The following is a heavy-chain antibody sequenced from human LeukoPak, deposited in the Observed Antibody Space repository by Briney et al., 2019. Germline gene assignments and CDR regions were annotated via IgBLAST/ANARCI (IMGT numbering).Heavy chain of an antibody. D-gene: IGHD3-3*01. V-gene: IGHV3-7*01. CDR1: GFAFSTYW. CDR2: INQDGSVK. J-gene: IGHJ4*02. CDR3: TRDFVF. Sequence: GGSLRLSCAASGFAFSTYWMDWVRQAPEKGLEWEGNINQDGSVKHYVDSVRGRFTISRDNARNSVYLQMSALRVEDTAVYYCTRDFVFWGQGSLVTASS.